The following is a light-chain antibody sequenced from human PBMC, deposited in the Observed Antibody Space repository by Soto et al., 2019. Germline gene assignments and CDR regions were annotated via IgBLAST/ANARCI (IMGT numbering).Light chain of an antibody. Sequence: DIQMTQSPSSLSASVGDRVTITCRASQSFSSYLNWYQQKPGKAPKLLIYAASSLQSGVPSRFSGSGSGTDFTLTISSLQPEDFATYYGQQSYSTPYTFGQGTKLEIK. V-gene: IGKV1-39*01. J-gene: IGKJ2*01. CDR3: QQSYSTPYT. CDR2: AAS. CDR1: QSFSSY.